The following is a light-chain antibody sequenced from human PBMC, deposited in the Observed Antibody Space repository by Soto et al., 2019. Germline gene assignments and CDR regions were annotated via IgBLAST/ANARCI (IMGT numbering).Light chain of an antibody. J-gene: IGLJ1*01. Sequence: QSVLTQPASVSGSPGQSITISCTGTSSDVGAYNYVSWYQQHPGKAPKLIIYEVSNRPSGVSWRFSGSKSGNTASLTISGLQSEDEADYYCSSHTTSNTRVFGTGTQLTV. CDR3: SSHTTSNTRV. V-gene: IGLV2-14*01. CDR2: EVS. CDR1: SSDVGAYNY.